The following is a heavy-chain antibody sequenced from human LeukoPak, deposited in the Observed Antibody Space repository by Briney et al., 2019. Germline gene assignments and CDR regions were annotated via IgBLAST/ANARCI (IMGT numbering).Heavy chain of an antibody. V-gene: IGHV1-2*02. CDR3: ARGPLFTMVRGVIGYYYYYMDV. CDR2: INPNSGGT. Sequence: ASVKVSCKASGYTFTGYYMHWVRQAPGQGLEWMGWINPNSGGTNYAQKFQGRVTMTRNTSISTAYMELSSLRSEDTAVYYCARGPLFTMVRGVIGYYYYYMDVWGKGTTVTVSS. J-gene: IGHJ6*03. D-gene: IGHD3-10*01. CDR1: GYTFTGYY.